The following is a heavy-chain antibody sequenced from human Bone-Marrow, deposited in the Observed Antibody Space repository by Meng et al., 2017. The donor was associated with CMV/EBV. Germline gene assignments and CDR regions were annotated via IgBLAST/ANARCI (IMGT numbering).Heavy chain of an antibody. Sequence: GESLKISCAASGFTFRTYAMSWVRQAPGKGLEWVSSIIGSGGSTYFADSVKGRFTISRDNLQNTLYLQMNSLRAEDTAVYYCARDDSKVVPAAILYYYYGMDVWGQGTTVTVSS. D-gene: IGHD2-2*01. V-gene: IGHV3-23*01. CDR1: GFTFRTYA. CDR2: IIGSGGST. CDR3: ARDDSKVVPAAILYYYYGMDV. J-gene: IGHJ6*02.